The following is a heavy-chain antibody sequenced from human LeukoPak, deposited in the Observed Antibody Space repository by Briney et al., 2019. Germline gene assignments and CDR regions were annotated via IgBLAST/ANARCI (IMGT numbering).Heavy chain of an antibody. V-gene: IGHV3-73*01. CDR2: IRSKHDSYAT. Sequence: GGSLRLSCAASGFTFSGSTMHWVRQASGKGLEWVGRIRSKHDSYATAYGASVKCGFTISREDSKNTSYLQMNSLKIEDTTVYYCTRLWGDCGGDCYSRDYWGQGTLVTVSA. D-gene: IGHD2-21*02. J-gene: IGHJ4*02. CDR3: TRLWGDCGGDCYSRDY. CDR1: GFTFSGST.